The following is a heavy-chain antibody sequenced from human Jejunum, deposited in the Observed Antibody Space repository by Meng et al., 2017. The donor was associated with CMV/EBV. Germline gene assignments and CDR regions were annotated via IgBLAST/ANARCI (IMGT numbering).Heavy chain of an antibody. D-gene: IGHD5-12*01. CDR2: ILYDGSNK. J-gene: IGHJ4*02. CDR3: ARDGYSGYDFDY. V-gene: IGHV3-30-3*01. Sequence: CAAPVLTFSTYAMHWVRQAPGKGLEWVAVILYDGSNKYYADSVKGRFTISRDNSKNTLYLQMNSLRAEDTAVYYCARDGYSGYDFDYWGQGTLVTVSS. CDR1: VLTFSTYA.